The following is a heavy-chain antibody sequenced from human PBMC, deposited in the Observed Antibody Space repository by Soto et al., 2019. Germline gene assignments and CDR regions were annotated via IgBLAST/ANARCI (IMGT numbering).Heavy chain of an antibody. CDR2: IVVGSGNT. V-gene: IGHV1-58*02. Sequence: SVKVSCKASGFTFTSSAMQWVRQARGQRLEWIGWIVVGSGNTNYAQKFQERVTITRDMSTSTAYMELSSLRSEDTAVYYCAAELTRDYYYYMDVWGKGNTVTVSS. CDR3: AAELTRDYYYYMDV. J-gene: IGHJ6*03. CDR1: GFTFTSSA.